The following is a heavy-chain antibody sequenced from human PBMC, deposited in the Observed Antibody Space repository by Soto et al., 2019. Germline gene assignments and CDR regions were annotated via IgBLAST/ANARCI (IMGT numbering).Heavy chain of an antibody. D-gene: IGHD4-17*01. CDR1: GFTFSSYS. V-gene: IGHV3-48*02. Sequence: GGSLRLSCAASGFTFSSYSMNWVRQAPGKGLEWVSYISSSSSTIYYADSVKGRFTISRDNAKNSLYLQMNSLRDEDTAVYYYARENYGDYLNWFDPWGQGTLVTVSS. J-gene: IGHJ5*02. CDR3: ARENYGDYLNWFDP. CDR2: ISSSSSTI.